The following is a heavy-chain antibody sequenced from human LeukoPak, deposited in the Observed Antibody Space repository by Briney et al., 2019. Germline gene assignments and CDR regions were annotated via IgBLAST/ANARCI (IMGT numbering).Heavy chain of an antibody. CDR3: ARADYDYVWGSYRQYYFDY. J-gene: IGHJ4*02. D-gene: IGHD3-16*02. CDR2: IKQGGSEK. CDR1: GFTFTNYW. Sequence: TGGSLRLACAASGFTFTNYWMSWVRQAPGKGLEWVANIKQGGSEKYYVDSVKGRFTISRDNAKNSLYLQMNSLRAEGTAVYYCARADYDYVWGSYRQYYFDYWGQGTLVTVSS. V-gene: IGHV3-7*01.